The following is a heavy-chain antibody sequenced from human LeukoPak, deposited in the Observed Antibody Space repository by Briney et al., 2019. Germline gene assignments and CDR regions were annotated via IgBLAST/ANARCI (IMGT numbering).Heavy chain of an antibody. J-gene: IGHJ4*02. Sequence: GGSLRLSCAASGVTFSSYGVHWGRRAPGKGGQGLAFIGYDGSKKYYEASLKGRVTISIDNSKNTLYLQMNSLRAADTAVYYCAKDTSTGIVVPAARDVFDYWGQGTLVTVSS. CDR1: GVTFSSYG. D-gene: IGHD2-2*01. V-gene: IGHV3-30*02. CDR2: IGYDGSKK. CDR3: AKDTSTGIVVPAARDVFDY.